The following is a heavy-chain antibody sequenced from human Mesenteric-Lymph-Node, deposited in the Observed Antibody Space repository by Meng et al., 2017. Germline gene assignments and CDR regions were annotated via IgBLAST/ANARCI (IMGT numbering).Heavy chain of an antibody. CDR1: VDSVSSNSAA. D-gene: IGHD3-22*01. V-gene: IGHV6-1*01. J-gene: IGHJ3*02. CDR3: EREGFPSGSRSGAFDI. CDR2: KYYRSTWYN. Sequence: SQTLSLTCALSVDSVSSNSAAWNCIRQSPSRGLEWLGRKYYRSTWYNDYAVSVKSRMTINPGTSKNQFSMQMNSVTPEDTAVYYCEREGFPSGSRSGAFDIWGQGTMVTVSS.